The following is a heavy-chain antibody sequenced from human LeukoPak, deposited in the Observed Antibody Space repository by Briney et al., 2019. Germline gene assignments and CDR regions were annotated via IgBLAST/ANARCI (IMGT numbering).Heavy chain of an antibody. D-gene: IGHD5-18*01. CDR2: INPSGGST. Sequence: VASVKVSCEASGYTFTSYYMHWVRQAPGHGLEWMGIINPSGGSTSYAQKFQGRVTMTRDTSTSTVYMELSGLRSEDTAVYYCARGEIQLWSFDYWGQGTLVTVSS. V-gene: IGHV1-46*01. CDR3: ARGEIQLWSFDY. CDR1: GYTFTSYY. J-gene: IGHJ4*02.